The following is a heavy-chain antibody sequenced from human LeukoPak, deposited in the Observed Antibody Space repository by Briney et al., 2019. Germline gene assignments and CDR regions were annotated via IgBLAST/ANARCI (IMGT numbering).Heavy chain of an antibody. CDR1: GLAVSATY. V-gene: IGHV3-66*04. J-gene: IGHJ6*02. CDR2: HYSGSTT. CDR3: ARLPAYYYGMDV. Sequence: GGSLRLSCAASGLAVSATYMKWVRQAPGKGLEWVSVHYSGSTTYYADSVKGRFTISRDNSKNMLYLQMNSLRAEDTAVYYCARLPAYYYGMDVWGQGTTVTVSS.